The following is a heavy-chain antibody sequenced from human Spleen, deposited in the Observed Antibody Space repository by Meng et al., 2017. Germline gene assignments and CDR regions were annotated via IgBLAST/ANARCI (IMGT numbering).Heavy chain of an antibody. CDR2: ISYSGNT. D-gene: IGHD3-10*01. CDR1: GGSISSGHYF. J-gene: IGHJ4*02. CDR3: ARTPTGSYYFDY. Sequence: SETLSLTCAVSGGSISSGHYFWTWIRQHPGKGLEWIGYISYSGNTYYNPSLKSQVTISLDTSKKQFSLNLSSVTAADTAMYYCARTPTGSYYFDYWGQGTLVTVSS. V-gene: IGHV4-31*11.